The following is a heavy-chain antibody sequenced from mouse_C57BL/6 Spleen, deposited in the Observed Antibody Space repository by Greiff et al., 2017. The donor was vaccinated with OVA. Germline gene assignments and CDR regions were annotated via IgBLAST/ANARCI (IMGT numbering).Heavy chain of an antibody. D-gene: IGHD4-1*01. CDR1: GYTFTSYW. CDR2: IDPSDSYT. J-gene: IGHJ3*01. CDR3: ARHWDGAY. Sequence: QVQLQQPGAELVRPGTSVKLSCKASGYTFTSYWMHWVKQRPGQGLEWIGVIDPSDSYTNYNQKFKGKATLTVDTSSSTAYMQLSSLTSEDSAVYYCARHWDGAYWGQGTLVTVSA. V-gene: IGHV1-59*01.